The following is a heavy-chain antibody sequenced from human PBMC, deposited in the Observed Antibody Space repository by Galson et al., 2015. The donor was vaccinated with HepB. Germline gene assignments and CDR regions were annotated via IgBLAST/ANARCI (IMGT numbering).Heavy chain of an antibody. V-gene: IGHV3-73*01. CDR2: IRSKASDYAT. CDR3: LRLGDLSGYSSS. Sequence: SLRLSCAASGFTFSGSAIHWVRQASGKGPEWVGRIRSKASDYATAYAASLKVRFTISRDESKNTAYLHMNSLKTEDTAVYYCLRLGDLSGYSSSWGQGTLVTVSS. D-gene: IGHD6-13*01. J-gene: IGHJ4*02. CDR1: GFTFSGSA.